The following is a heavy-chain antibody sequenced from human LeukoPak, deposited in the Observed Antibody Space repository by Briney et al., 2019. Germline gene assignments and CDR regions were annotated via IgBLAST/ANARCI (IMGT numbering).Heavy chain of an antibody. CDR1: GGSISSGSYY. CDR3: ARAALAFDY. V-gene: IGHV4-61*02. Sequence: SETLSLTCTVPGGSISSGSYYWSWIRQPAGKGLEWIGRIYTSGSTNYNPSLKSRVTISVDTSKNQFSLKLSSVTAADTAVYYCARAALAFDYWGQGTLVTVSS. CDR2: IYTSGST. J-gene: IGHJ4*02.